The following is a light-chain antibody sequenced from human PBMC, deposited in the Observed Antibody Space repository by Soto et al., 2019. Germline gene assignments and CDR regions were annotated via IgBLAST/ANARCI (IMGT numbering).Light chain of an antibody. J-gene: IGKJ2*02. CDR3: QQYNSYPST. CDR2: KAS. CDR1: QSISSW. V-gene: IGKV1-5*03. Sequence: DIQMTQSPSTLSASVGDRVTITCRASQSISSWLAWYQQQPGKAPKLLIYKASSLESGVPSRFSGSGSGTEFTLTISRLQPDDFANYYCQQYNSYPSTFGQGTKVEIK.